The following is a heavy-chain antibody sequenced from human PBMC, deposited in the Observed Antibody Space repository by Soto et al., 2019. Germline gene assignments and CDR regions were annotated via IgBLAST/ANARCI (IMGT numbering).Heavy chain of an antibody. V-gene: IGHV1-18*04. Sequence: RASVKVSCKASGYTFTSYGISWVRQAPGQGREWMGWISAYNGNTNYAQKLKGRVTMTTDTYTSTAYMELRSLRSDDTAVYYCARDRGMATILYYGMDVRGQGTTVTVSS. CDR3: ARDRGMATILYYGMDV. CDR1: GYTFTSYG. CDR2: ISAYNGNT. D-gene: IGHD5-12*01. J-gene: IGHJ6*02.